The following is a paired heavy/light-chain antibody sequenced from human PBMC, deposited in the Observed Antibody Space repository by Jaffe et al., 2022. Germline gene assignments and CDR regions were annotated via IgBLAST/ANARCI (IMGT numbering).Heavy chain of an antibody. D-gene: IGHD3-3*01. V-gene: IGHV3-74*01. CDR3: ARANIETYYDFWSGYSYYFDY. CDR2: INSDGSST. Sequence: EVQLVESGGGLVQPGGSLRLSCAASGFTFSSYWMHWVRQAPGKGLVWVSRINSDGSSTSYADSVKGRFTISRDNAKNTLYLQMNSLRAEDTAVYYCARANIETYYDFWSGYSYYFDYWGQGTLVTVSS. J-gene: IGHJ4*02. CDR1: GFTFSSYW.
Light chain of an antibody. J-gene: IGLJ2*01. CDR3: QVWDSSPV. CDR2: RDS. CDR1: NIGSKN. Sequence: SYELTQPLSVSVALGQTARITCGGNNIGSKNVHWYQQKPGQAPVLVIYRDSNRPSGIPERFSGSNSGNTATLTISRAQAGDEADYYCQVWDSSPVFGGGTKLTVL. V-gene: IGLV3-9*01.